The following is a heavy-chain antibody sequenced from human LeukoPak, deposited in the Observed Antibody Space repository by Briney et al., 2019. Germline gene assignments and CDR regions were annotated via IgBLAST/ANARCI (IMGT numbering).Heavy chain of an antibody. V-gene: IGHV1-8*01. J-gene: IGHJ6*02. CDR3: ARGGGGCTSTTCYGGGKYYFYGTDL. CDR2: RNPNSGNT. CDR1: GYTFTTYD. Sequence: ASVKVSCKAFGYTFTTYDINWVRQAPGQGLEWMGWRNPNSGNTGYAQKFQGRVTMTRNTSINTASMELSSLRSDDTAVYYCARGGGGCTSTTCYGGGKYYFYGTDLWGQGTTVTVFS. D-gene: IGHD2-2*01.